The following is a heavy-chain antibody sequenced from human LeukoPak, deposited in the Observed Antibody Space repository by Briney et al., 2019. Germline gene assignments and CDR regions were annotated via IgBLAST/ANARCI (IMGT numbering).Heavy chain of an antibody. Sequence: ASVKVSCNASGYTFTSYDINWVRPATGQGLEWMGWMNPNSGNTGYAQKFQGRVTITRNTSISTAYMELSSLRSEDTAVYYCARSWGPDAFDIWGQGTMVTVSS. J-gene: IGHJ3*02. D-gene: IGHD7-27*01. CDR1: GYTFTSYD. CDR3: ARSWGPDAFDI. CDR2: MNPNSGNT. V-gene: IGHV1-8*03.